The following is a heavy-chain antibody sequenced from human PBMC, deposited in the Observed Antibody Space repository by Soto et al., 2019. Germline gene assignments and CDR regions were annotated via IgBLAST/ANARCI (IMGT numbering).Heavy chain of an antibody. Sequence: ASVKVSCKVSGYTLTELSMHWVRQAPGKGLEWMGGFDPEDGETIYAQKFQGRVTMTEHTSTNTAYMELSSLRSEDTAVYYWASYTGYGGTCYFDYWGQGTLVTVAS. V-gene: IGHV1-24*01. D-gene: IGHD5-12*01. CDR3: ASYTGYGGTCYFDY. CDR1: GYTLTELS. CDR2: FDPEDGET. J-gene: IGHJ4*02.